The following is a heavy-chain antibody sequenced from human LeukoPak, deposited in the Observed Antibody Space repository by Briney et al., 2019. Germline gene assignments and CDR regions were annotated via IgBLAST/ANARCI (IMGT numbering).Heavy chain of an antibody. D-gene: IGHD6-19*01. CDR1: GGSISTYH. V-gene: IGHV4-59*08. Sequence: SETLSLTCTVSGGSISTYHWSWIRQPPGKGLEWSGYIYYSGSTNYNPSLKSRVTISVDTSTNQFSLKLSSVTAADTAVYYCAREYSSGWYGFCDDWGQGTLVTVSS. CDR2: IYYSGST. CDR3: AREYSSGWYGFCDD. J-gene: IGHJ4*02.